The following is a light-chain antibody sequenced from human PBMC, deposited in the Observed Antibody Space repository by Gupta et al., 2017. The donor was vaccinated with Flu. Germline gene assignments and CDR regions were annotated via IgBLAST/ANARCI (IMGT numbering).Light chain of an antibody. CDR3: SSYTRSTTSIIAWV. CDR1: SSDIGGYNR. Sequence: QSALTQPASVSGSLGQSITISCTGTSSDIGGYNRVSWYQQHPGKAPKLIIYEVSNRPSGLSDRFSGSRSGNTASLTISGLQADDEADYYCSSYTRSTTSIIAWVFGGGIRLTVL. CDR2: EVS. V-gene: IGLV2-14*01. J-gene: IGLJ3*02.